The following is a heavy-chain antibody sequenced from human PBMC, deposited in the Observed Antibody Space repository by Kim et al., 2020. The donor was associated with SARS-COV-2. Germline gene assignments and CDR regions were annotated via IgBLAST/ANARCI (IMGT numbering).Heavy chain of an antibody. J-gene: IGHJ5*02. CDR1: GGSISSSSYY. D-gene: IGHD3-10*01. CDR2: IYYSGST. CDR3: ARDRGQNCGSGSYYLGKRHENWFDP. Sequence: SETLSLTCTVSGGSISSSSYYWGWIRQPPGKGLEWIGSIYYSGSTYYNPSLKSRVTISVDTSKNQFSLKLSSVTAADTAVYYCARDRGQNCGSGSYYLGKRHENWFDPWGQGTLVTVSS. V-gene: IGHV4-39*07.